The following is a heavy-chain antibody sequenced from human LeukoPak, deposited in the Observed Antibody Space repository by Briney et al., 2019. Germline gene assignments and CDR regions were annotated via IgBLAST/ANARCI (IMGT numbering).Heavy chain of an antibody. CDR2: INPNSGGT. CDR3: ARDLVLGYAPPSFDY. V-gene: IGHV1-2*02. J-gene: IGHJ4*02. CDR1: GYTFTGYY. Sequence: ASVKVSCKASGYTFTGYYMHWVRQAPGQGLEWMGWINPNSGGTNYAQKFQGRVTMTRDTSISTAYMELSRLRSDDTAVYYCARDLVLGYAPPSFDYWGQGTLVTVSS. D-gene: IGHD5-12*01.